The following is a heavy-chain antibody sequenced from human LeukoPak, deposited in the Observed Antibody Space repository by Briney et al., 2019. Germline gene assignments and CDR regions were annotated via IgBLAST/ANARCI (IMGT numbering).Heavy chain of an antibody. V-gene: IGHV1-2*02. Sequence: ASVKVSCKASGYTFTGYYMHWVRQAPGQGLEWMGWINPNSGGTNYAQKLQGRVTMTTDTSTSTAYMELRSLRSDDTAVYYCARPSIENGDHFFDYWGQGTLVTVSS. CDR3: ARPSIENGDHFFDY. D-gene: IGHD4-17*01. CDR2: INPNSGGT. J-gene: IGHJ4*02. CDR1: GYTFTGYY.